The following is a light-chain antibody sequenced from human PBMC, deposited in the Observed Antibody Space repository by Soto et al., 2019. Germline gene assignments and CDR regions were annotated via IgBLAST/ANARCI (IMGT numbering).Light chain of an antibody. V-gene: IGKV3-11*01. Sequence: EVVLTQSPATLSLSPGETATLSCRASRSVDSHLAWYQNKPGQAPRLLIFEASTRATGVPARFSRSGSGTHSTLTINSLETEDFAGYYCQQRGNWPPLTFGGGTKVEI. CDR2: EAS. CDR3: QQRGNWPPLT. CDR1: RSVDSH. J-gene: IGKJ4*01.